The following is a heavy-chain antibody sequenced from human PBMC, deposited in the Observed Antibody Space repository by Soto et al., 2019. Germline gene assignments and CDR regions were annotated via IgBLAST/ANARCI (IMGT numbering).Heavy chain of an antibody. V-gene: IGHV3-21*01. CDR2: ISSSSSYI. Sequence: GGSLRLSCAASGFTFSSYSMNWVRQAPGKGLEWVSSISSSSSYIYYADSVKGRFTISRDNAKNSLYLQMNSLRAEDTAVYYCARDPKNFDFWSGYPNYYYYYGVDVWGQGTTVTVSS. J-gene: IGHJ6*02. D-gene: IGHD3-3*01. CDR1: GFTFSSYS. CDR3: ARDPKNFDFWSGYPNYYYYYGVDV.